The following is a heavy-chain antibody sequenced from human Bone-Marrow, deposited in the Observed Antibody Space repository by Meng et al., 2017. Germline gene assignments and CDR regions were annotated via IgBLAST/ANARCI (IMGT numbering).Heavy chain of an antibody. D-gene: IGHD2-2*01. Sequence: GSLRLSCTVSDGSISSYYWSWIRQPPGKGLEWIGYIPYSGSTNYNPSLKSQVTISVDTSKNQFSLKLSSVTAADTAVYYCARYRLLCPAYGMDIWGQGTTVTVSS. CDR1: DGSISSYY. CDR2: IPYSGST. J-gene: IGHJ6*02. V-gene: IGHV4-59*01. CDR3: ARYRLLCPAYGMDI.